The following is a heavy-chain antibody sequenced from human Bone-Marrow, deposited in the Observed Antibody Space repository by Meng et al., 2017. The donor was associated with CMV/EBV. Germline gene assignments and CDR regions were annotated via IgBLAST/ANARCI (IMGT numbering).Heavy chain of an antibody. CDR3: ARACSGGSCHDY. CDR2: ISSNGRST. J-gene: IGHJ4*02. CDR1: GFTFSIYA. D-gene: IGHD2-15*01. Sequence: GGSLRLSCAASGFTFSIYAMHWVRQAPGKGLEYVSAISSNGRSTYFADSVKGRFAISRDNSKNTLFLQMGSLRPEDMAVYYCARACSGGSCHDYWGRGTLVTVSS. V-gene: IGHV3-64*02.